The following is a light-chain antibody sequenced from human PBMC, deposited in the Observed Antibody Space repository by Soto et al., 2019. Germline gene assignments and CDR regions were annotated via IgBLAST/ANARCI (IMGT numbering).Light chain of an antibody. Sequence: EIVMTQSPATLSLSPGERAALSCRASQGINSELAWYQQKPGQPPRLLIYGASTRATGVPARFTGSGSGSDFTLTISGLQSEDFAVYYCQQGHNWPLTFGQGTRLEI. CDR2: GAS. V-gene: IGKV3-15*01. CDR1: QGINSE. CDR3: QQGHNWPLT. J-gene: IGKJ2*01.